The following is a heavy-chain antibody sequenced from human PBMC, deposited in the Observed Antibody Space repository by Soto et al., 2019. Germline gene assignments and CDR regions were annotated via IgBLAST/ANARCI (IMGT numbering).Heavy chain of an antibody. V-gene: IGHV4-4*07. CDR3: ARDIGSYAYGAGH. J-gene: IGHJ4*02. CDR2: GYSSGTT. Sequence: SETLSLTCGVSGGSINSYWWSCLRQPAGRGLEWIGRGYSSGTTDYNPSLNSRATMSVETSKNQFSLKLSSVTAADTAVYYCARDIGSYAYGAGHWGQGIQVTVSS. D-gene: IGHD3-10*01. CDR1: GGSINSYW.